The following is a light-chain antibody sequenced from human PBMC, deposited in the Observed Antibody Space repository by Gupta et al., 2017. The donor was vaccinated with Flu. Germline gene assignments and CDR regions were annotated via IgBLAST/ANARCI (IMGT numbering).Light chain of an antibody. V-gene: IGKV4-1*01. CDR3: QQYISSPLT. CDR1: QSVLDVSNNRNC. CDR2: GAS. J-gene: IGKJ3*01. Sequence: NCKSSQSVLDVSNNRNCLGWFQQRPGQAPKLLIYGASARAPGVPDRFTGSGSVTDFTLTISSLQTEDVAVYYCQQYISSPLTFGPGTKVEIK.